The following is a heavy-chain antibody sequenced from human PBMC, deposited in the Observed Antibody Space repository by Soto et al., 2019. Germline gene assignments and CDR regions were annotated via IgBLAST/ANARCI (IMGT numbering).Heavy chain of an antibody. Sequence: ASVKVSCKASGYTFTGYYIHWMRQAPGQGLEWMGWVSPNSGGADYAQKFQGRVTMTRDTSVSSAYMELSSLTSDDTAVYYCARANSGDDDEFDYWGQGTPVTVSS. J-gene: IGHJ4*02. CDR3: ARANSGDDDEFDY. CDR2: VSPNSGGA. D-gene: IGHD5-12*01. V-gene: IGHV1-2*02. CDR1: GYTFTGYY.